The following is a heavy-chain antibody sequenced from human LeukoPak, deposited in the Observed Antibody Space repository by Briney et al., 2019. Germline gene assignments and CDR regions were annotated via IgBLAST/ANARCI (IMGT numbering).Heavy chain of an antibody. CDR3: ARGAYRCSSSWYGDYYYMDV. CDR1: GFTFSSYE. Sequence: QTGGSLRLSCAASGFTFSSYEMNWVRQAPGKGLEWVSYISIIGSTIYYADSVKGRFTISRDNAKNSLYLQMNSLRAEDTAVYYCARGAYRCSSSWYGDYYYMDVWGKGTTVTASS. D-gene: IGHD6-13*01. CDR2: ISIIGSTI. J-gene: IGHJ6*03. V-gene: IGHV3-48*03.